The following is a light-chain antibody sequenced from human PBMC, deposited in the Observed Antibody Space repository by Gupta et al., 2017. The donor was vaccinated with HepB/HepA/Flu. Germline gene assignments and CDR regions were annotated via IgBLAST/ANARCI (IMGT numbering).Light chain of an antibody. J-gene: IGLJ3*02. CDR2: TND. Sequence: QSVLTPPPSVSGAPGQMLTFSCTGSSSNIGAGYGVHWYQKLPGTAPRLLIYTNDNRPSGVPDRFSASKSGTSASLAITGLQAEDEADYYCQSFDSGLTGPLFGGGTKLTVL. CDR3: QSFDSGLTGPL. CDR1: SSNIGAGYG. V-gene: IGLV1-40*01.